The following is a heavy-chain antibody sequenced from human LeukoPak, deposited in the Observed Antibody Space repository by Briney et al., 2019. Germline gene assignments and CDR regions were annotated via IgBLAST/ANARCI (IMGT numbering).Heavy chain of an antibody. CDR1: GFIFSQYS. D-gene: IGHD5-12*01. CDR2: IRSSSET. V-gene: IGHV3-48*01. CDR3: ARDAGNSGYGCDL. J-gene: IGHJ5*02. Sequence: GGSLRLSCAASGFIFSQYSMNWVRQAPGKGLEWVSHIRSSSETFYADSVKGRFTISRDNARNSLYLQMNNLRGEDTAIYYCARDAGNSGYGCDLWGQGALVTVSS.